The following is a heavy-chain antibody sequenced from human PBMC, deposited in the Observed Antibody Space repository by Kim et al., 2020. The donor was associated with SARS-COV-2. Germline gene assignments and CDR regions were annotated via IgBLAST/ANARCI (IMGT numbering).Heavy chain of an antibody. CDR2: TTDNGRNT. D-gene: IGHD3-22*01. J-gene: IGHJ4*01. CDR3: AKRHDSSRYYYLFFDC. V-gene: IGHV3-23*01. Sequence: GGSLRLSCAASGFTFSTYGMSWVRQAPGKGPEWVSTTTDNGRNTDYADSGRGRFTISRDNSKNTLYLQMNSLRAEDTAVYYCAKRHDSSRYYYLFFDCWG. CDR1: GFTFSTYG.